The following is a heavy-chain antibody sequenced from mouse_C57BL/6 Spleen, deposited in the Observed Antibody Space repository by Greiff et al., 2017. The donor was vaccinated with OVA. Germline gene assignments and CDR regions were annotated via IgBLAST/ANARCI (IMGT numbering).Heavy chain of an antibody. Sequence: QVQLQESGAELVKPGASVKISCKASGYAFSSYWMNWVKQRPGKGLEWIGQIYPGDGDTNYNGKFKGKATLTADKSSSTAYMQLSSLTSEDSAVYFCARNCYYIWFAYWGQWTLVTVSA. V-gene: IGHV1-80*01. D-gene: IGHD2-3*01. CDR3: ARNCYYIWFAY. CDR2: IYPGDGDT. J-gene: IGHJ3*01. CDR1: GYAFSSYW.